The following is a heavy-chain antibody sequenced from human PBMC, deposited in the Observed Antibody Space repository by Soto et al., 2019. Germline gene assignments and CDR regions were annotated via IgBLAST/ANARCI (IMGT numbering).Heavy chain of an antibody. V-gene: IGHV3-15*07. J-gene: IGHJ4*03. CDR2: IKSKTDGGTP. CDR1: GFIFNKAW. D-gene: IGHD1-26*01. CDR3: TSYSYSSRATVRFDY. Sequence: PGGSLRLSCAASGFIFNKAWINWVRQAPGKGLEWVGRIKSKTDGGTPDFAAPVKGRFAISRDDSKNVVYLQMNSLKVEDTGIYYCTSYSYSSRATVRFDYWGHGPL.